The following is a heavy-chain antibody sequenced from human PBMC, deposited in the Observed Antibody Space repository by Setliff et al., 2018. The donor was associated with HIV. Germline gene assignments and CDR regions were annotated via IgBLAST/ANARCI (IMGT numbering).Heavy chain of an antibody. J-gene: IGHJ6*03. Sequence: SETLSLTCTVSGSSISSYYYWSWIRQPAGKGLEWIGRIYTSGSTKYNPSLKSRVTMSVDTSKNQFSLKLSSVTAADTAVYYCAREGYCSGGSCYTPRWYYMDVWGKGTTVTVSS. D-gene: IGHD2-15*01. CDR2: IYTSGST. CDR1: GSSISSYYY. V-gene: IGHV4-4*07. CDR3: AREGYCSGGSCYTPRWYYMDV.